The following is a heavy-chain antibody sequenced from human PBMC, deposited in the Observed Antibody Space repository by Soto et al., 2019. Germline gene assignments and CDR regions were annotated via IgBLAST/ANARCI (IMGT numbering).Heavy chain of an antibody. CDR2: INAGNGNT. Sequence: QVQLVQSGAEEKKPGAAVKVSCKASGYTFTSYAMHWVRQAPGQRLEWMGWINAGNGNTKYSQKFQGRVTITRDTSASTAYMELSSLRSEDTAVYYCARAPSWWYFDLWGRGTLVTVSS. J-gene: IGHJ2*01. CDR1: GYTFTSYA. CDR3: ARAPSWWYFDL. V-gene: IGHV1-3*05.